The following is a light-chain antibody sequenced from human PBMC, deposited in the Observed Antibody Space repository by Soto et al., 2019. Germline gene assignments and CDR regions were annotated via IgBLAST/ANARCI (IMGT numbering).Light chain of an antibody. CDR3: QQYGSSPWT. CDR1: QSVSSNY. Sequence: EIVLTQSPGTLSLSPRERATLSCRASQSVSSNYLAWYQQKPGQAPRPLIYGASSRATGIPDRFSGSGAGTDFTLTISRLESEDFAVYYFQQYGSSPWTFGQGTKVDIK. CDR2: GAS. V-gene: IGKV3-20*01. J-gene: IGKJ1*01.